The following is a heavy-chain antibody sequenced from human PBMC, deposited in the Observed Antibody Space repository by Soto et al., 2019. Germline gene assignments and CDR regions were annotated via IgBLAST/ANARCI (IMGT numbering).Heavy chain of an antibody. CDR3: ARTGYRGYFDY. V-gene: IGHV4-59*01. J-gene: IGHJ4*02. D-gene: IGHD4-4*01. CDR2: IYYNGIT. Sequence: PSETLSLTCTVSGDSISSFYWSWIRQPPGKGLEWIGYIYYNGITKNNPSLKSRGTISVDMSRNQFSLKLSSVTAADTAVYYCARTGYRGYFDYWGQGTLVTSPQ. CDR1: GDSISSFY.